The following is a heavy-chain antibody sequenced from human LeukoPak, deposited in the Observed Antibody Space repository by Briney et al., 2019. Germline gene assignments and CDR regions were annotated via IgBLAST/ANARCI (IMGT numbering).Heavy chain of an antibody. CDR1: GFTFSSYE. V-gene: IGHV3-30*18. CDR3: AKDRGSSSGFDY. CDR2: ISYDGSNK. D-gene: IGHD6-6*01. Sequence: GRSLRLSCAASGFTFSSYEMNWVRQAPGKGLEWVAVISYDGSNKYYADSVKGRFTISRDNSKNTLYLQMNSLRAEDTAVYYCAKDRGSSSGFDYWGQGTLVTVSS. J-gene: IGHJ4*02.